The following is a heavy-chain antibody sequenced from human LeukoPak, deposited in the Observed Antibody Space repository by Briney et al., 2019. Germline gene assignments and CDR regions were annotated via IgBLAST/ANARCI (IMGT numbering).Heavy chain of an antibody. Sequence: SETLSLTCAVYGGSFSGYYWSWIRQPPGKGREWIGEINHSGSTNYNPSLESRVTISVDTSKNQFSLKLSSVTAADTAVYYCARRPPGSTSPFDYWGQGTLVTVSS. CDR1: GGSFSGYY. J-gene: IGHJ4*02. D-gene: IGHD2-2*01. CDR2: INHSGST. CDR3: ARRPPGSTSPFDY. V-gene: IGHV4-34*01.